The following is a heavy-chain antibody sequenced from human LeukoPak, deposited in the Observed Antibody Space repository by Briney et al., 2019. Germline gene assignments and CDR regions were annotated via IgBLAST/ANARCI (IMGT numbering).Heavy chain of an antibody. CDR1: GFTFSSYW. CDR3: AAQDVNWFDP. D-gene: IGHD2-15*01. CDR2: IKQDGSQK. Sequence: PGGSLRLSCAASGFTFSSYWMSWIRQAPGKGLEWVANIKQDGSQKNYVDSVKGRFTISRDNAKNSLYLQMNSLRAEDTAVYYCAAQDVNWFDPWGQGTLVTVSS. V-gene: IGHV3-7*03. J-gene: IGHJ5*02.